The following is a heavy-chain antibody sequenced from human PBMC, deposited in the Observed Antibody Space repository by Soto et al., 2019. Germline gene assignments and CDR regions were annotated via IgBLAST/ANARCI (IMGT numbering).Heavy chain of an antibody. D-gene: IGHD5-12*01. J-gene: IGHJ3*02. CDR2: IYYSGST. CDR1: GGSISSGDYY. V-gene: IGHV4-30-4*01. Sequence: PSETLSLTCTVSGGSISSGDYYWSWIRQPPGKGLEWIGYIYYSGSTYYNPSLKSRVTISVDTSKNQFSLKLSSVTAADTAVYYCARHALIYSSYDLNAFDIWGQGTIVTVSS. CDR3: ARHALIYSSYDLNAFDI.